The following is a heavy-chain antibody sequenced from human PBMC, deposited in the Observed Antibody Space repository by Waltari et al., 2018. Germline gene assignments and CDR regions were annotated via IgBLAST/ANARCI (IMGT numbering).Heavy chain of an antibody. D-gene: IGHD1-1*01. CDR1: GFTFATHA. V-gene: IGHV3-23*01. Sequence: EVNLLESGGGLIQPGGSLRLPCAGSGFTFATHALNWVRQAPGNGLEWVSHISATGTRTYYATSVQGRFTVSRDNSKNTLYLQMHNLGVEDTALYYCAKAKTTGDGRHFDDWGQGTLVTVSS. CDR3: AKAKTTGDGRHFDD. CDR2: ISATGTRT. J-gene: IGHJ4*02.